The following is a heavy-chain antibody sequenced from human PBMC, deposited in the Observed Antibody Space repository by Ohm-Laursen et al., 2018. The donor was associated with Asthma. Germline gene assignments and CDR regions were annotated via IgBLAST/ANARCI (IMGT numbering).Heavy chain of an antibody. CDR2: ISGSGGST. Sequence: SLRLSCAASGFTFSSYAMSWVRQAPGKGLEWVSAISGSGGSTYYADSVKGRFTISRDNSKNTLYLQMNSLRAEDTAVYYCAKNYRGEYYYYGMDVWGQGTTVTVSS. V-gene: IGHV3-23*01. D-gene: IGHD1-7*01. CDR3: AKNYRGEYYYYGMDV. J-gene: IGHJ6*02. CDR1: GFTFSSYA.